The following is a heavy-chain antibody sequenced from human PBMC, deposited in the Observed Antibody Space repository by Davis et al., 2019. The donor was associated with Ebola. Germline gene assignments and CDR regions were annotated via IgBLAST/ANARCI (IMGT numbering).Heavy chain of an antibody. Sequence: PSETLSLTCTVSGGSISRCGSYWTWIRQHPGKGLEWIVYIYYSGSTYYKPSLKSRVTISLDTSKNQFSLNLYSVTAADTAVYYCARALRYDSSGYDYYFYMDVWGKGTTVTVSS. CDR1: GGSISRCGSY. J-gene: IGHJ6*03. CDR2: IYYSGST. V-gene: IGHV4-31*03. D-gene: IGHD3-22*01. CDR3: ARALRYDSSGYDYYFYMDV.